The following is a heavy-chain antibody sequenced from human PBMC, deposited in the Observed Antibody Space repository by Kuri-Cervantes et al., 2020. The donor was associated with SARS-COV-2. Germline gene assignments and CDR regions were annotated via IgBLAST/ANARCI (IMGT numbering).Heavy chain of an antibody. J-gene: IGHJ3*02. D-gene: IGHD6-19*01. CDR1: GFTFSSYS. Sequence: GESLKISCAASGFTFSSYSMNWVRQAPGKGLEWVAVISYDGSNKNYADSVKGRFTVSRDNAKNTLYLQMNSLRAEDTAVYYCARVKQWLERTAFDIWGQGTMVTVSS. CDR2: ISYDGSNK. V-gene: IGHV3-30*03. CDR3: ARVKQWLERTAFDI.